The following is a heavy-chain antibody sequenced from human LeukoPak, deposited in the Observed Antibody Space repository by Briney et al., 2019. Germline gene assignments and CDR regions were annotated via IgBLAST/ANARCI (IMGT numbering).Heavy chain of an antibody. D-gene: IGHD6-13*01. CDR3: ARGGIAAAGTYY. J-gene: IGHJ4*02. CDR2: ISSSSSYI. CDR1: GFTFSSYS. Sequence: PGGSLRLSCAASGFTFSSYSMSWVRQAPGKGLEWVSSISSSSSYIYYADSVKGRFTISRDNAKNSLYLQMNSLRAEDTAVYYCARGGIAAAGTYYWGQGTLVTVSS. V-gene: IGHV3-21*01.